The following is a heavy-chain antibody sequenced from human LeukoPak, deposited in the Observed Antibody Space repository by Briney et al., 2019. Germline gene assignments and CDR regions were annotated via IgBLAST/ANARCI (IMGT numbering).Heavy chain of an antibody. CDR3: ARLITMVRGGNWFDP. Sequence: SETLSLTCTVSGGSVSSGSYYWSWIRQPPGKGLEWIGYIYYSGSTNYNPSLKSRVTISVDTSKNQFSLKLSSVTAADTAVYYCARLITMVRGGNWFDPWGQGTLVTVSS. CDR2: IYYSGST. V-gene: IGHV4-61*01. D-gene: IGHD3-10*01. J-gene: IGHJ5*02. CDR1: GGSVSSGSYY.